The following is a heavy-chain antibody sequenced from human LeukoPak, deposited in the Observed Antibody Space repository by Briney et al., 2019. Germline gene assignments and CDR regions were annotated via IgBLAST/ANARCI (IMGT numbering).Heavy chain of an antibody. CDR3: ARRPRKPDAFDI. J-gene: IGHJ3*02. V-gene: IGHV1-2*02. Sequence: AAVKVSCKSSGYTFNGYYMHWVRQAPGQGLEWMGWINPNSGGTNYAQKFQGRVTMTRDTSISTAYMELSRLRSDDTAVYYCARRPRKPDAFDIWGQGTMVTVSS. CDR2: INPNSGGT. CDR1: GYTFNGYY.